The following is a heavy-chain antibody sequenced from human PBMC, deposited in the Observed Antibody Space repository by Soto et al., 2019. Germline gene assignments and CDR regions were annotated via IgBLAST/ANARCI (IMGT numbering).Heavy chain of an antibody. D-gene: IGHD1-1*01. CDR2: LRAHNGNT. CDR3: ARGRYGDY. J-gene: IGHJ4*02. Sequence: QVHLVQSGAEVKKPGASVKVSCKGSGYAFTTYGITWVRQAPGQGLERMAWLRAHNGNTNHAQKLPGSVTVTRDTSPRTAYTELRSLRSDETAVYDCARGRYGDYWGQGAVVTVSS. V-gene: IGHV1-18*01. CDR1: GYAFTTYG.